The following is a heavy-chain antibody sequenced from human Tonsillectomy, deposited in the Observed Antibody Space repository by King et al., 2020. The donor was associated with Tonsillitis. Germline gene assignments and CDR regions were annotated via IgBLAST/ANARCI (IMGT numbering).Heavy chain of an antibody. J-gene: IGHJ6*02. CDR3: VRGELVKSLYGLDV. CDR1: GDSISSSIW. D-gene: IGHD4-23*01. Sequence: HVQLQESGPGLVKPSGTLSLTCAVSGDSISSSIWWTWVRQPPGKGLEWIGEIYHRGNSNYNPFLKSRVTMSVDKSKNQFSLTVNSVTAADTAVYYCVRGELVKSLYGLDVWGQGTTVTVSS. CDR2: IYHRGNS. V-gene: IGHV4-4*02.